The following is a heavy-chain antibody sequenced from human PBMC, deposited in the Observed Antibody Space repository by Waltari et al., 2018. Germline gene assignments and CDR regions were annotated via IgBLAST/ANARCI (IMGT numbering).Heavy chain of an antibody. V-gene: IGHV4-39*07. J-gene: IGHJ3*02. Sequence: QLQLQESGPGLVKPSETLSLTCTLSGRSLRTSSYYWGGIRQPTGKGREWIGSIYYSGRTYYNPSLKSRVTISVDTSKNQFSLKLSSVTAADTAVYYGGQDGKDAFDIWGQGTMVTVSS. CDR3: GQDGKDAFDI. CDR2: IYYSGRT. CDR1: GRSLRTSSYY.